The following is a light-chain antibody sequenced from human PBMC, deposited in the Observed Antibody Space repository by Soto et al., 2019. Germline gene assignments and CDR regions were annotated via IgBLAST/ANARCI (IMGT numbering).Light chain of an antibody. CDR2: GVS. Sequence: EIVLTQSPGTLSLSPGEGATLSCRASQSVTSNYLAWYQQKPGQAPRLLIYGVSTRATGIPARFSGSGSGTEFTLTISSLQSEDFAVYYCQQYHEWPLSFGGGTKVDI. CDR1: QSVTSN. CDR3: QQYHEWPLS. J-gene: IGKJ4*01. V-gene: IGKV3-15*01.